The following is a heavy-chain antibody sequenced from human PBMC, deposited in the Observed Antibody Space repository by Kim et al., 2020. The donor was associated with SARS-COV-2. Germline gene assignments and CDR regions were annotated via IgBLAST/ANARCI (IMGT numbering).Heavy chain of an antibody. J-gene: IGHJ4*02. V-gene: IGHV4-59*01. CDR3: SRVLNSSYSDY. CDR1: GGSISSYY. Sequence: SETLSLTCSVSGGSISSYYCTWIRLRQATGLEWVGYIHYSGSTKYNPSLKNRITISVDTSRNEFSLKMSPGTAADTAIYYCSRVLNSSYSDYWGQGILVTVSS. CDR2: IHYSGST. D-gene: IGHD3-22*01.